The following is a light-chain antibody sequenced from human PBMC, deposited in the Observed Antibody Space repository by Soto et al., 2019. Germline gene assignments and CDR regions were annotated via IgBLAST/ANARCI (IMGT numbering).Light chain of an antibody. V-gene: IGLV1-47*01. CDR2: END. CDR1: RSNVGVNS. J-gene: IGLJ3*02. Sequence: QSVLTQPPSASGTPGQRVTISCSGTRSNVGVNSVSWYQQVPGTAPKLLVYENDQRASGVPARFSASKSGTSASLAISGLRSEDEADYYCSAWDYSLTGRVFGGGTKVTVL. CDR3: SAWDYSLTGRV.